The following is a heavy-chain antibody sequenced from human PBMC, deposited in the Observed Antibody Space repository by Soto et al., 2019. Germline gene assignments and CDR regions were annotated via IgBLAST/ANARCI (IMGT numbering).Heavy chain of an antibody. CDR1: GFTFNMFT. J-gene: IGHJ3*02. V-gene: IGHV3-21*01. Sequence: VGSLRLSCAASGFTFNMFTMKWVRQAPGKGLEWVSSISSNSNYIYYADSVKGRFTISRDNAKNSLYLQMNSLRAGDTAVYYCARDHDAFDIWGQGTMVTVSS. CDR2: ISSNSNYI. CDR3: ARDHDAFDI.